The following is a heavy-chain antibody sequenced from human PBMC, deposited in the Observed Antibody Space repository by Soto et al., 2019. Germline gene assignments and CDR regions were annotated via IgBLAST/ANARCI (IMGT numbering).Heavy chain of an antibody. J-gene: IGHJ4*02. Sequence: GGSLRLSCAASGFTFSSYAMSWVRQAPGKGLEWVSAISGSGGSTYYADSVKGRFTISRDNSKNTLYLQMNSLRAEDTAVYYCAKCDDFWSGYLQIVFDYWGQGTLVTVSS. CDR1: GFTFSSYA. D-gene: IGHD3-3*01. CDR3: AKCDDFWSGYLQIVFDY. V-gene: IGHV3-23*01. CDR2: ISGSGGST.